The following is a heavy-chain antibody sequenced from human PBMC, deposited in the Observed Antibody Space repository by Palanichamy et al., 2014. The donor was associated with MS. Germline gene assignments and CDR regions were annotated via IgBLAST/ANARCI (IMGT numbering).Heavy chain of an antibody. V-gene: IGHV1-2*02. D-gene: IGHD7-27*01. CDR3: ARSYKTGDRDY. CDR2: INPNNGGT. J-gene: IGHJ4*02. CDR1: GYTFTGYY. Sequence: QVQLVQSGAEVKKPGASVKVSCKASGYTFTGYYIHWVRQAPGQGLEWMGWINPNNGGTNYAQKFQGRVTMTRDTSISTALMELSRLTSDDTAVYYCARSYKTGDRDYWGQGTLVTVSS.